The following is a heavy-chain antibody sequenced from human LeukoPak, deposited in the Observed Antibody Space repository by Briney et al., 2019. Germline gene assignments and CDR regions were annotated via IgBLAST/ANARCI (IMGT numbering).Heavy chain of an antibody. J-gene: IGHJ4*02. CDR2: ISSSGSMI. CDR3: AMLPYYNDSSGRPNIDY. Sequence: GGSLRLSCAASGFTFSSYEMNWVRQAPGKGLEWVSYISSSGSMIDYADSVKGRFTISRDNAKNSLYLQMNSLRAEDTAVYYCAMLPYYNDSSGRPNIDYWGQGTLVTVSS. V-gene: IGHV3-48*03. D-gene: IGHD3-22*01. CDR1: GFTFSSYE.